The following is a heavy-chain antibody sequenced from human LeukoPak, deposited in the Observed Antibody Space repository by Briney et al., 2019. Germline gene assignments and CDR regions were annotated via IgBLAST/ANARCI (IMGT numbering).Heavy chain of an antibody. CDR3: AKSESFYYDSSGYYPS. CDR2: ISGNGGST. J-gene: IGHJ5*02. CDR1: GFTFSSYA. V-gene: IGHV3-23*01. Sequence: GGSLRLSCAASGFTFSSYAMSWVRQAPGKGLEWVSAISGNGGSTYYADSVKGRFTISRDNSKNTLYLQMNSLRAEDTAVYYCAKSESFYYDSSGYYPSWGQGTLVTVSS. D-gene: IGHD3-22*01.